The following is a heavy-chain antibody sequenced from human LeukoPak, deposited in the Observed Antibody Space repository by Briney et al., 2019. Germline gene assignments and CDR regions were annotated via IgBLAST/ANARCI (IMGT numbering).Heavy chain of an antibody. CDR2: INYSGST. D-gene: IGHD1-26*01. CDR1: GDSIRTYY. CDR3: ARRGSQGGATHFDY. V-gene: IGHV4-59*08. J-gene: IGHJ4*02. Sequence: SETLSLTCTVSGDSIRTYYWSWIQQPPGKGLEWIGYINYSGSTKYNPSLKSRVTILVDTSKNQFSLKLSSVTAADTAVYYCARRGSQGGATHFDYWGQGTLVTVSS.